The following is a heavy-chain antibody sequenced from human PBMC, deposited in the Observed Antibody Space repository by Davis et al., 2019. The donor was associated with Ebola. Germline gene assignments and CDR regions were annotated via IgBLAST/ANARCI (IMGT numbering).Heavy chain of an antibody. V-gene: IGHV4-34*01. J-gene: IGHJ6*02. Sequence: MPSETLSLTCAVYGGSFSGYYWSWIRQPPGKGLEWIGEINHSGSTNYNPSLKSRVTISVDTSKNQFSLKLSSVTAADTAVYYCARRYDFWSGYYTPLDVWGQGTTVTVSS. CDR1: GGSFSGYY. CDR2: INHSGST. CDR3: ARRYDFWSGYYTPLDV. D-gene: IGHD3-3*01.